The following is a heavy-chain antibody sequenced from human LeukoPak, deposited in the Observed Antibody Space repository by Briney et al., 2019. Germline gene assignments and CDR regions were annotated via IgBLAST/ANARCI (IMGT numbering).Heavy chain of an antibody. J-gene: IGHJ4*02. V-gene: IGHV3-23*01. Sequence: GGSLRLSCAASGFTFSSYAMSWVRQAPGKGLEWVSAIXXXGGSTYYADSVXXRFTISRDNSKNTLYLQMNSLRAEDTAVYYCXXXLXXXDILTXYXIRDYWGQGTLVTVSS. CDR1: GFTFSSYA. CDR3: XXXLXXXDILTXYXIRDY. CDR2: IXXXGGST. D-gene: IGHD3-9*01.